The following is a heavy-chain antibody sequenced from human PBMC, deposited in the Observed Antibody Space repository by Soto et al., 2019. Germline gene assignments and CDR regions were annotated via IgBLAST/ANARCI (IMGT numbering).Heavy chain of an antibody. Sequence: ETLSLTCAVYGGSFSGYYWSWIRQPPGKGLEWIGEINHSGSTNYNPSLKSRVTISVDTSKNQFSLKLSSVTAADTAVYYCARVFSSSGWFDYWGQGTLVTVSS. D-gene: IGHD6-19*01. CDR1: GGSFSGYY. J-gene: IGHJ4*02. CDR2: INHSGST. CDR3: ARVFSSSGWFDY. V-gene: IGHV4-34*01.